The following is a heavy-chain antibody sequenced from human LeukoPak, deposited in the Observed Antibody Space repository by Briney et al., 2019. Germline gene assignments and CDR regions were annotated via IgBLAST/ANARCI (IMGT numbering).Heavy chain of an antibody. CDR2: ISAYNGNT. Sequence: ASVKVSCKASGYTFTSYGISRVRQAPGQGLEWMGWISAYNGNTNYAQKLQGSVTMTTDTSTSTAYMELRSLRSDDTAVYYCARVAAVAGDNWFDPWGQETMVTVSS. CDR3: ARVAAVAGDNWFDP. V-gene: IGHV1-18*01. CDR1: GYTFTSYG. D-gene: IGHD6-19*01. J-gene: IGHJ5*02.